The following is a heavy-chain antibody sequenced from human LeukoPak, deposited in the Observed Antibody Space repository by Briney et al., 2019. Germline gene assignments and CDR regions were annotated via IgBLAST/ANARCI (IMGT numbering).Heavy chain of an antibody. CDR1: GGTFISYA. D-gene: IGHD1-26*01. V-gene: IGHV1-69*13. J-gene: IGHJ4*02. Sequence: ASVKVSCKASGGTFISYAISWVRQAPGQGLEWMGGIIPIFGTANYAQKFQGRVTITADESTSTAYMELSSLRSEDTAVYYCARDGGGSYYIFDYWGQGTLVTVSS. CDR2: IIPIFGTA. CDR3: ARDGGGSYYIFDY.